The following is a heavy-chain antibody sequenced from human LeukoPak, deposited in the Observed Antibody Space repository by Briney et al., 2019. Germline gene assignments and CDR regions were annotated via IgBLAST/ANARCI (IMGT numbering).Heavy chain of an antibody. CDR2: IIPIFGTL. V-gene: IGHV1-69*05. Sequence: SVKVSCKASGGTLTSYAISGVRQAPGQGLEWMGRIIPIFGTLKYAQKFQGRVTITTDESTSTAYMELSSLRSEDTAVYYCARSNFVYGDYVQYWYFDLWGRGTLVTVSS. D-gene: IGHD4-17*01. J-gene: IGHJ2*01. CDR1: GGTLTSYA. CDR3: ARSNFVYGDYVQYWYFDL.